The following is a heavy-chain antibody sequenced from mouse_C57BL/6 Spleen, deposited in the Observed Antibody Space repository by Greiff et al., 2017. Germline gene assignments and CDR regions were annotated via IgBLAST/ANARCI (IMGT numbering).Heavy chain of an antibody. J-gene: IGHJ1*03. CDR3: AHYYGSSYWYFDV. CDR2: IWRGGST. CDR1: GFSLTSYG. D-gene: IGHD1-1*01. Sequence: QVHVKQSGPGLVQPSQSLSITCTVSGFSLTSYGVHWVRQSPGKGLEWLGVIWRGGSTDENAAYMSRLSITKDNSKSQVFFKMNSQQADDTAIYYYAHYYGSSYWYFDVWGTGTTVTVSS. V-gene: IGHV2-5*01.